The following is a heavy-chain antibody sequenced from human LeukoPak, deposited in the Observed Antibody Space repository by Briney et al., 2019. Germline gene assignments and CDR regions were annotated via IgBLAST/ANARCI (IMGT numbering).Heavy chain of an antibody. CDR1: GFIVSKRY. D-gene: IGHD5-12*01. CDR3: AKAGYSGYDWHFDY. Sequence: GGSLRLSCAASGFIVSKRYMSWVRQAPGKGLEWVSAISGSGGSTYYADSVKGRFTISRDNSKNTLYLQMNSLRAEDTAVYYCAKAGYSGYDWHFDYWGQGTLVTVSS. V-gene: IGHV3-23*01. J-gene: IGHJ4*02. CDR2: ISGSGGST.